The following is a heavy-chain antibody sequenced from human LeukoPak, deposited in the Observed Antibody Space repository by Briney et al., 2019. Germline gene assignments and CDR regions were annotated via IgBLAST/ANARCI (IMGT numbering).Heavy chain of an antibody. CDR1: GFTFSSYG. CDR3: AKDLYSSSWYSIYYYYYGMDV. Sequence: GGSLRLSCAASGFTFSSYGMHWVRQAPGKGLEWVAVISYDGSNKYYEDSVKGRFTISRDNSKNTLYLQMNSLRAEDTAVYYCAKDLYSSSWYSIYYYYYGMDVWGQGTTVTVSS. J-gene: IGHJ6*02. D-gene: IGHD6-13*01. CDR2: ISYDGSNK. V-gene: IGHV3-30*18.